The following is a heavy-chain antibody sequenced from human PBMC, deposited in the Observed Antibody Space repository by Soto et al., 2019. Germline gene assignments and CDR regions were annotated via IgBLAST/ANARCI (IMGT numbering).Heavy chain of an antibody. CDR2: IIPIVGTA. D-gene: IGHD3-3*01. V-gene: IGHV1-69*01. J-gene: IGHJ5*02. CDR1: GGTFSSYA. CDR3: ARTYYDFWSGYYTRPGVTTEYNWFDP. Sequence: HVQLVPSGAEVKKPGSSVKVSCKASGGTFSSYAISWVRQAPGQGLEWMGGIIPIVGTANYAQKFQGRVTITAYESTSTAYMELIRLRSEDTAVYYCARTYYDFWSGYYTRPGVTTEYNWFDPWGQGTLVTVSS.